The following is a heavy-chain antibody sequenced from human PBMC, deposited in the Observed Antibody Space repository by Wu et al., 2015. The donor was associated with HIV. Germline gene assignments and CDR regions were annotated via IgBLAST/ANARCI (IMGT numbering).Heavy chain of an antibody. D-gene: IGHD3-3*01. CDR3: ARVDLKTDFWSGYYYLDLFDY. V-gene: IGHV1-18*01. CDR1: GYTFTNYG. CDR2: ISAYNGNT. Sequence: QVQLVQSGAEVKKPGASVKVSCKASGYTFTNYGISWVRQAPGQGLEWMGWISAYNGNTNYAQKLQGTMTTDTSTSTAYMELRSLRSDDTAVYYCARVDLKTDFWSGYYYLDLFDYWGQGTLVTVSS. J-gene: IGHJ4*02.